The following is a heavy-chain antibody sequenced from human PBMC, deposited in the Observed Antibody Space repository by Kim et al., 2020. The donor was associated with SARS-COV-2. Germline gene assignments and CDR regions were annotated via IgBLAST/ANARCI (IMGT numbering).Heavy chain of an antibody. CDR3: ARVPQAVAGFYYYYYGMDV. D-gene: IGHD6-19*01. J-gene: IGHJ6*02. Sequence: SETLSLTCTVSGGSISSGDYYWSWIRQPPGKGLEWIGYIYYSGRTYYNPSLKSRVTISVDTSKNQFSLKLSSVTAADTDVYYCARVPQAVAGFYYYYYGMDVWGQGTTVTVSS. CDR1: GGSISSGDYY. CDR2: IYYSGRT. V-gene: IGHV4-30-4*01.